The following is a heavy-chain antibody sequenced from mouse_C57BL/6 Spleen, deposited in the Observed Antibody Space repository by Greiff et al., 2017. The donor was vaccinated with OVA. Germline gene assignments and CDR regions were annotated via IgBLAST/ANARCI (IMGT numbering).Heavy chain of an antibody. V-gene: IGHV1-5*01. D-gene: IGHD1-1*01. CDR1: GYTFTSYW. CDR3: TRAYYYGDWYFDV. CDR2: IYPGNSDP. J-gene: IGHJ1*03. Sequence: EVQLQQSGTVLARPGASVKMSCKTSGYTFTSYWMPWVKQRPGPGLEWIGAIYPGNSDPSYNQTFKGKAKLTAVTSASTAYMELSSLTNEDSAVYYCTRAYYYGDWYFDVWGTGTTVTVSS.